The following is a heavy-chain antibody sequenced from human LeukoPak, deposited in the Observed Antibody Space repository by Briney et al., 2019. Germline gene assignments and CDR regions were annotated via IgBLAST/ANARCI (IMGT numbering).Heavy chain of an antibody. CDR3: TRVPSDYYDASGPSQY. D-gene: IGHD3-22*01. Sequence: GGSLRLSCAASGFTFNNYAMSWVRQAPGKGLEWVSAISSGGGNTYYADSVKGRFTISRDSFENTLTLHMNNLRVGDTAVYYCTRVPSDYYDASGPSQYWGQGTLVTVSS. J-gene: IGHJ1*01. CDR1: GFTFNNYA. V-gene: IGHV3-23*01. CDR2: ISSGGGNT.